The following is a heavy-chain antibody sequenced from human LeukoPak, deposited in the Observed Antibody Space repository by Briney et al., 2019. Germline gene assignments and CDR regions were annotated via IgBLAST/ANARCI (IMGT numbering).Heavy chain of an antibody. J-gene: IGHJ4*02. D-gene: IGHD3-22*01. CDR2: IYYSGST. Sequence: SETLSLTCTVSGGSISSYYWSWIRHPPGEGLEWIGYIYYSGSTNYNPSLKSRVTISVDTSKNQFSLKLSSVTAADTAVYYCARHTGYYDSSGYYRYYFDYWGQGTLVTVSS. CDR3: ARHTGYYDSSGYYRYYFDY. V-gene: IGHV4-59*08. CDR1: GGSISSYY.